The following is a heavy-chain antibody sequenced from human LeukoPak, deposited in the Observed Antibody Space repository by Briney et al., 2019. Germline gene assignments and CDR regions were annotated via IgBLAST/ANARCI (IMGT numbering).Heavy chain of an antibody. J-gene: IGHJ3*02. CDR2: IYYSGST. Sequence: SETLSLTCTVSGGSISSSSYYWGWIRQPPGKGLEWIGSIYYSGSTNYNPSLKSRVTISVDTSKNQFSLKLSSVTAADTAVYYCASPLGLRGRWLQFSDDAFDIWGQGTMVTVSS. CDR1: GGSISSSSYY. V-gene: IGHV4-39*07. D-gene: IGHD5-24*01. CDR3: ASPLGLRGRWLQFSDDAFDI.